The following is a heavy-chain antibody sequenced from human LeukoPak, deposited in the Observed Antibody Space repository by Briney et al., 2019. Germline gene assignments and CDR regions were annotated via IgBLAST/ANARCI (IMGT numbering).Heavy chain of an antibody. CDR2: ISPIFGTA. D-gene: IGHD3-10*01. V-gene: IGHV1-69*06. Sequence: GSSVKVSCKASGGTFNSYAISWVRQAPGQGLEWMGGISPIFGTANYAQKFQGRVTITADKSTSTAYMELSSLRSEDTAVYYCARIPPYGSGSYSYYGMDVWGKGTTVTVSS. J-gene: IGHJ6*04. CDR1: GGTFNSYA. CDR3: ARIPPYGSGSYSYYGMDV.